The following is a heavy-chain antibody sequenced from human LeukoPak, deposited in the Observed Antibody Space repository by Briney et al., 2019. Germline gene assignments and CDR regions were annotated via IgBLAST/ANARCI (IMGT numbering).Heavy chain of an antibody. D-gene: IGHD5-24*01. Sequence: ASVKVSCKASGGTFSSYAISWVRQAPGQGLEWMGIINPSGGSTSYAQKFQGRVTMTRDTSTSTVYMELSSLRSEDTAVYYCARGEMATIPLFDYWGQGTLVTVSS. CDR1: GGTFSSYA. J-gene: IGHJ4*02. V-gene: IGHV1-46*01. CDR3: ARGEMATIPLFDY. CDR2: INPSGGST.